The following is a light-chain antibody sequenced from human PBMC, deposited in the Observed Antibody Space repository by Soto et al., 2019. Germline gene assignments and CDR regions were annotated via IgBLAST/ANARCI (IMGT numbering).Light chain of an antibody. V-gene: IGKV2-28*01. J-gene: IGKJ1*01. Sequence: DIVMTQSPLSLPVTPGEPASISCRSSQSLLHSNGYNYLDWYLQKPGQSPHLLIYLGSNRSSGVPDRFSGSGSGTVFTLKISRVEAEDVGVYYCMQPLQTPRTFGQGTKVEIK. CDR2: LGS. CDR1: QSLLHSNGYNY. CDR3: MQPLQTPRT.